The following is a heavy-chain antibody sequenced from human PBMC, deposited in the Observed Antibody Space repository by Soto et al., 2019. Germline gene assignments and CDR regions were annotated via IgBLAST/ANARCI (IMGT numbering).Heavy chain of an antibody. CDR3: TSGSYHGNYYYDGMDV. CDR2: IKSKTDGGTR. CDR1: GFTFSNAW. D-gene: IGHD1-26*01. Sequence: GALRLSCAASGFTFSNAWMSWVRQVPGKGLEWVGRIKSKTDGGTRDYAAPVKGRFTISREDSKKTLYLQMNSLKAEDTGVYYCTSGSYHGNYYYDGMDVWGQGTTVTVS. J-gene: IGHJ6*02. V-gene: IGHV3-15*01.